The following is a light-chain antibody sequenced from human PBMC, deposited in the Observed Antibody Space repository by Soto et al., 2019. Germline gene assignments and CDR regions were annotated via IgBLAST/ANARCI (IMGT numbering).Light chain of an antibody. CDR3: QQYGASPLT. J-gene: IGKJ4*01. CDR2: RAS. V-gene: IGKV3-20*01. CDR1: QTVPNNY. Sequence: EIVLTQSPGTLSLSAGDGVSLSCRASQTVPNNYLAWYQQKPDQAPRLLIFRASNRATGIPDRFGGSGSGTDFTLSISRLEPEDFAVYYCQQYGASPLTFGGGARLEVK.